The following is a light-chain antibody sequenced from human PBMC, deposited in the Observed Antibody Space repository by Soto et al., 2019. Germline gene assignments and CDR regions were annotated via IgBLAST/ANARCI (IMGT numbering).Light chain of an antibody. J-gene: IGLJ2*01. V-gene: IGLV2-23*02. Sequence: QSVLTQPASVSGSPGQSITISCTGTSSDVGSYNLVSWYQQYPGKAPKLMIYEVSKWPSGVSNRFSCSKSGNTASLTISGLQAEDEADYYCCSYAGSSTVVFGGGTKLTVL. CDR3: CSYAGSSTVV. CDR1: SSDVGSYNL. CDR2: EVS.